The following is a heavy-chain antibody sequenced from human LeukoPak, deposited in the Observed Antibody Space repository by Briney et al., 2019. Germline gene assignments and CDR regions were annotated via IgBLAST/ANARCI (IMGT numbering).Heavy chain of an antibody. CDR1: GYSISSSNW. Sequence: SETLSLTCAVSGYSISSSNWWGWIRQPPGKGLEWIGYIYYSGSTNYNPSLKSRVTMSVDTSKNQFSLKLSSVTALDTAVYFCARAWLGYGGNAYWYFDLWGRGNLVTVSS. J-gene: IGHJ2*01. CDR3: ARAWLGYGGNAYWYFDL. CDR2: IYYSGST. V-gene: IGHV4-28*06. D-gene: IGHD4-23*01.